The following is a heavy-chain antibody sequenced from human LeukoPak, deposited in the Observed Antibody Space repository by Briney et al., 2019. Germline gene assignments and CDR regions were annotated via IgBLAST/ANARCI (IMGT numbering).Heavy chain of an antibody. CDR3: ARDLGVVVPAAKYYYYYYMDV. CDR2: INPNSGGI. CDR1: GYTFTGYY. D-gene: IGHD2-2*01. V-gene: IGHV1-2*02. J-gene: IGHJ6*03. Sequence: ASVKVSCKASGYTFTGYYMHWVRQAPGQGLEWMGWINPNSGGINYAQKFQGRVTMTRDTSISTAYMELSRLRSDDTAVYYCARDLGVVVPAAKYYYYYYMDVWGKGTTVTVSS.